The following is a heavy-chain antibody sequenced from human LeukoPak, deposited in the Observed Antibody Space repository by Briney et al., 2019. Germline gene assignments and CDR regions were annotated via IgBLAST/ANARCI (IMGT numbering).Heavy chain of an antibody. CDR3: ARPPRGEPVPDY. CDR1: GGSISSSSYY. D-gene: IGHD3-10*01. CDR2: INHSGST. Sequence: SETLSLTCTVSGGSISSSSYYWGWIRQPPGKGLEWIGEINHSGSTNYNPSLKSRVTISVDTSKNQFSLKLSSVTAADTAVYYCARPPRGEPVPDYWGQGTLVTVSS. J-gene: IGHJ4*02. V-gene: IGHV4-39*07.